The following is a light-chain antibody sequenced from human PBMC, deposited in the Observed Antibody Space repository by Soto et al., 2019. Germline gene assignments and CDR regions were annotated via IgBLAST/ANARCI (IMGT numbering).Light chain of an antibody. J-gene: IGLJ1*01. CDR3: SSYTSSRAYV. Sequence: QSVLTQPRSVSGSPGQSVTISCTGTSSDVGGYNYVSWYQHHPGKAPKLMIYDVDKRPSGVPGRFSGSKSGNTASLTISGLQAEDEADYYCSSYTSSRAYVFGIGTKVTVL. V-gene: IGLV2-11*01. CDR1: SSDVGGYNY. CDR2: DVD.